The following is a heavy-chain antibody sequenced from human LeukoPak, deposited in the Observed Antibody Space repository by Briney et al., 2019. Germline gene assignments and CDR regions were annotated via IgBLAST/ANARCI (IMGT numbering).Heavy chain of an antibody. D-gene: IGHD2-2*02. CDR3: AREVLGYCSSTSCYNSYFDY. Sequence: GGSLRLSCAASGFTFRNYYMSWVRQAPGKGLEWVSAISGSGDSIFYADSVKGRFTISRDNSKTTLYVQMNSLRSEDTAVYYCAREVLGYCSSTSCYNSYFDYWGQGTLVTVSS. V-gene: IGHV3-23*01. CDR1: GFTFRNYY. CDR2: ISGSGDSI. J-gene: IGHJ4*02.